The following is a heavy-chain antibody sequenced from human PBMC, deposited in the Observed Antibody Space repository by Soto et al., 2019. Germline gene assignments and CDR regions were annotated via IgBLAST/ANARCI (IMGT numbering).Heavy chain of an antibody. D-gene: IGHD1-1*01. CDR1: GATFYTYA. Sequence: SVKVSCKASGATFYTYAFTWVRQAPGQGLEWMGGIAPMIGTRKHAQKFQGRVTFTADESTFTAYMELSSLRYDDTAVYYCARDISVTTSVFGFWGQGTLVTVSS. J-gene: IGHJ4*02. CDR2: IAPMIGTR. CDR3: ARDISVTTSVFGF. V-gene: IGHV1-69*13.